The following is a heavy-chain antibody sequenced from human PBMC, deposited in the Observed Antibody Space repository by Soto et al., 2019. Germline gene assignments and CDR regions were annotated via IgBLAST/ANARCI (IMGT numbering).Heavy chain of an antibody. Sequence: GGSLRLSCAASGFTSSSYAMHWVRQAPGKGLEWVAVISYDGSNKYYADSVKGRFTVSRDNSKNTLYLQMNGLRAEDTAVFYCARDAFCSSTSCYANFDYWGQGTRVTVAS. J-gene: IGHJ4*02. CDR1: GFTSSSYA. CDR2: ISYDGSNK. D-gene: IGHD2-2*01. V-gene: IGHV3-30-3*01. CDR3: ARDAFCSSTSCYANFDY.